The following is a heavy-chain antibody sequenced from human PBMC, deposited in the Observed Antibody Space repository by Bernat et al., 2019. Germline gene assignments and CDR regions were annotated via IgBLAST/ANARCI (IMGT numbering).Heavy chain of an antibody. Sequence: EVQLVESGGGLIQPGGSLRLSCAASGFTVSSNYMSWVRQAPGKGLEWVSVIYSGGSTYYADSVKGRLTISRENSKNTLYLQMNSLRAEDTAVYYCARGWVGATSLDYWGQGTLVTVSS. J-gene: IGHJ4*02. CDR3: ARGWVGATSLDY. CDR2: IYSGGST. D-gene: IGHD1-26*01. CDR1: GFTVSSNY. V-gene: IGHV3-53*01.